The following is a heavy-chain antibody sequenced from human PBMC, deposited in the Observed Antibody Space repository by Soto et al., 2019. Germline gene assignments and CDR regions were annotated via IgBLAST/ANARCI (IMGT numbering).Heavy chain of an antibody. CDR2: IKPDESEK. CDR3: ARGGSNYAS. CDR1: GFTFSDSW. J-gene: IGHJ5*02. D-gene: IGHD4-4*01. Sequence: GGSLRLSCTASGFTFSDSWMTWVRQAPGKGLEWVARIKPDESEKKYADSVKGRFSISRDNAKNSMYLQMDSLRGEDTAVYYCARGGSNYASWGQGTLVTVSS. V-gene: IGHV3-7*01.